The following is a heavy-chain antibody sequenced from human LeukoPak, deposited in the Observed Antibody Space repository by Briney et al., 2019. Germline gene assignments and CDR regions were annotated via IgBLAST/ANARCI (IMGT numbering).Heavy chain of an antibody. J-gene: IGHJ4*02. Sequence: TGGSLRLSCAASGFTFSSYAMHWVRQAPGKGLEWVAVISYDGSNKYYADSVKGRFTISRDNSKNTLYLQMNSLRAGDTAVYFCASYIVGPTLDYWGQGTLVTVSS. CDR3: ASYIVGPTLDY. D-gene: IGHD1-26*01. CDR1: GFTFSSYA. CDR2: ISYDGSNK. V-gene: IGHV3-30*04.